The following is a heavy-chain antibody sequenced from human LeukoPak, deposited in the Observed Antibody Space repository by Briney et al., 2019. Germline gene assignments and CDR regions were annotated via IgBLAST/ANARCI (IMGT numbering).Heavy chain of an antibody. CDR2: IYYSGST. CDR3: ARERRPPDYGGKGYYFDY. D-gene: IGHD4-17*01. V-gene: IGHV4-31*03. Sequence: SETLSLTCTVSGGSISSGGYYWSWIRQHPGKGLEWIGYIYYSGSTYYNPSLKSRVTISVDTSKNQFSLKLSSVTAADTAVYYCARERRPPDYGGKGYYFDYWGQGTLVTVSS. J-gene: IGHJ4*02. CDR1: GGSISSGGYY.